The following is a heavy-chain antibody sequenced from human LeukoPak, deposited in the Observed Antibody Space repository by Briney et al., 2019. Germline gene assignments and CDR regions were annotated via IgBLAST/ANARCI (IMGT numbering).Heavy chain of an antibody. Sequence: ASVKVSCKASGYTFTSYYMHWVRQAPGQWLEWMGIINPSGGSTSYAQKFQGRVTMTRDTSTSTVYMELSSLRSEDTAVYYCAREPYYYDSSGYYYSGAFDIWGQGTMVTVSS. CDR3: AREPYYYDSSGYYYSGAFDI. CDR1: GYTFTSYY. V-gene: IGHV1-46*01. D-gene: IGHD3-22*01. J-gene: IGHJ3*02. CDR2: INPSGGST.